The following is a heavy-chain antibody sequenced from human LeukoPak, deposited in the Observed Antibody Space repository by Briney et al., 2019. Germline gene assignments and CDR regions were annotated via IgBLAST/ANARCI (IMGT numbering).Heavy chain of an antibody. CDR3: GTYGGPGGHIEY. Sequence: PTGGSLRLSCAASGFTFSSYGMHWVRQAPGKGLVWVAVIWYDGSNKYYADSVKGRFSISKDNSKNTLYLQMNSLRAEDTAVYCFGTYGGPGGHIEYWGQGTLVTVSS. V-gene: IGHV3-33*08. CDR2: IWYDGSNK. D-gene: IGHD4-23*01. J-gene: IGHJ4*02. CDR1: GFTFSSYG.